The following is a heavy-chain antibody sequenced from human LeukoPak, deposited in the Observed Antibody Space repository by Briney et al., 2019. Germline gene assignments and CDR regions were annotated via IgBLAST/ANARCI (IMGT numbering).Heavy chain of an antibody. J-gene: IGHJ4*02. D-gene: IGHD1-26*01. CDR2: ISSNGGST. CDR3: AREALTKANDY. Sequence: TGGSLRLSCAASGFTFSIYAMHWVRQAPGKGLEYVSAISSNGGSTYYANSVKGRFTISRDNSKNTLYLQMGSLRAEDMAVYYCAREALTKANDYWGQGTLVTVSS. V-gene: IGHV3-64*01. CDR1: GFTFSIYA.